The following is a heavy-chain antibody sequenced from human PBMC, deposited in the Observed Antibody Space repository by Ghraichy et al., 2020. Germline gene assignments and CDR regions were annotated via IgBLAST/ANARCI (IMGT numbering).Heavy chain of an antibody. V-gene: IGHV4-34*01. Sequence: SETLSLTCAVYGGSFSGYHWTWIRQPPGKGLEWIGEINHSGNANYNPSLKSRVTISVDTSKNQFFLRLNSVTAADTAVYYCARPGGAVAYDYWGQGTLVTVSS. J-gene: IGHJ4*02. CDR1: GGSFSGYH. CDR2: INHSGNA. CDR3: ARPGGAVAYDY. D-gene: IGHD6-19*01.